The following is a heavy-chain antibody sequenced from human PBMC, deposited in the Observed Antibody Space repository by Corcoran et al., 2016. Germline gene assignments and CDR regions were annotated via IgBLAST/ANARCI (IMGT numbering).Heavy chain of an antibody. Sequence: QLQQWGAGLLKPSETLSLTCAVYGGSFSGYYWSWIRQPPGKGLEWIGENNHSGSTNYNPSLKSRVTISVDTSKNQFSLKLSSVTAADTAVYYCARGRKRGYCSGGSCPSLDYWGQGTLVTVSS. CDR2: NNHSGST. CDR3: ARGRKRGYCSGGSCPSLDY. CDR1: GGSFSGYY. J-gene: IGHJ4*02. V-gene: IGHV4-34*01. D-gene: IGHD2-15*01.